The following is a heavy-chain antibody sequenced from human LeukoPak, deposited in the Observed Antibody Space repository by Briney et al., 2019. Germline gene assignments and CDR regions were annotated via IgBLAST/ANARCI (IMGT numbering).Heavy chain of an antibody. Sequence: AGGSLRLSCAASGFTFSSYAMSWVRQAPGKGLEWVSAISGSGGSTYYADSVKGRFTISRDNSKNTLYLRMNSLRAEDTAVYYCAKAVSMRIVVMSAFDIWGQGTMVTVSS. CDR2: ISGSGGST. CDR3: AKAVSMRIVVMSAFDI. CDR1: GFTFSSYA. J-gene: IGHJ3*02. D-gene: IGHD2-21*01. V-gene: IGHV3-23*01.